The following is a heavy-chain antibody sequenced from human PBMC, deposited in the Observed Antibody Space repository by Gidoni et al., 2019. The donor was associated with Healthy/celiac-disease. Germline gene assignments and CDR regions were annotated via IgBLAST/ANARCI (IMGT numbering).Heavy chain of an antibody. Sequence: VQLVESVGGLVKPGGSLRLSCAASGFTFSSYSMNWVRQAPGKGLEWVSSISSSSSYIYYADSVKGRFTISRDNAKNSLYLQMNSLRAEDTAVYYCARARGVQWSIFDYWGQGTLVTVSS. CDR1: GFTFSSYS. CDR2: ISSSSSYI. CDR3: ARARGVQWSIFDY. J-gene: IGHJ4*02. V-gene: IGHV3-21*01. D-gene: IGHD2-8*01.